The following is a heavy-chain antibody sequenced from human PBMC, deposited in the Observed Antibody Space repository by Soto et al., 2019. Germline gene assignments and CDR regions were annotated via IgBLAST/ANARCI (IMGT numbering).Heavy chain of an antibody. J-gene: IGHJ4*02. CDR2: ISFDGSGA. D-gene: IGHD3-9*01. CDR1: GFTFSSFG. CDR3: AKDYFDTLAGYEFSGASSGFVDY. Sequence: PGGSLRLSCAASGFTFSSFGIHWVRQAPGKGLEWVAAISFDGSGAYYAGSVRGRFTISRDNSKNTLYLQMNSLRAEDTAIYYCAKDYFDTLAGYEFSGASSGFVDYWGRGAQVTVSS. V-gene: IGHV3-30*18.